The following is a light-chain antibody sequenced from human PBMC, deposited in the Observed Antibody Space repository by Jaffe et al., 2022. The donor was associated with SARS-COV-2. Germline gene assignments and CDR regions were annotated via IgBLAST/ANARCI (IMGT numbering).Light chain of an antibody. Sequence: EVVMTQSPATLSVSPGDRATLSCRASQSIRSRLAWYQRKPGQAPRLLIYAASTRATGIPARFSGSESGADFTLTISSLQSEDFAVYYCQQYDDWPLTFGGGTKVELK. CDR1: QSIRSR. V-gene: IGKV3-15*01. CDR3: QQYDDWPLT. CDR2: AAS. J-gene: IGKJ4*01.